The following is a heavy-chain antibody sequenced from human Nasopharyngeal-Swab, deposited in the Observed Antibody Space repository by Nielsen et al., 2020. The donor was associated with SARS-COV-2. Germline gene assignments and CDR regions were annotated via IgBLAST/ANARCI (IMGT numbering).Heavy chain of an antibody. CDR3: ARGLKTYYDFWSGYSFDY. CDR1: GGSISSSSYY. V-gene: IGHV4-39*07. CDR2: IYYSGST. D-gene: IGHD3-3*01. J-gene: IGHJ4*02. Sequence: SETLSLTCTVSGGSISSSSYYWGWIRQPPGKGLEWIGSIYYSGSTNYNPSLKSRVTISVDTSKNQFSLKLSSVTAADTAVYYCARGLKTYYDFWSGYSFDYWGQGTLVTVSS.